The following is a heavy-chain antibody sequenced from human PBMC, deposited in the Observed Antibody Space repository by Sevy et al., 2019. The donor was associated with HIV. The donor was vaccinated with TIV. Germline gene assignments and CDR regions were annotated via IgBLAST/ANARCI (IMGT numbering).Heavy chain of an antibody. CDR2: VSWNSAYI. J-gene: IGHJ3*02. D-gene: IGHD2-8*01. V-gene: IGHV3-9*01. CDR3: VKGTMVALMDLYDCFDI. Sequence: GGSLRLSCAASGFTFDDYAMHWVRHTPRKGLEWVSSVSWNSAYIKYADSVKGRFTISRDNAKKSQYLQMSSLRVEDTALYYCVKGTMVALMDLYDCFDIWGRGTMVTVSS. CDR1: GFTFDDYA.